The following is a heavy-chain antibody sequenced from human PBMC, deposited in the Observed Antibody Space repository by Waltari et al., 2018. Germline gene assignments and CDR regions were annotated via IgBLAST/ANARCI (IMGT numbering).Heavy chain of an antibody. Sequence: QVQLQESGPGLVKTSDTLSLTCSVSGGFIGSSSWNWIRQSPGKGLEWIGYIQNNEKTNYNPSLRSRVTMSLDTSKNQFSLNLRSVTAADTAVYFCVREYDHVWGTYRYAFDIWGQGTMVLVSS. CDR3: VREYDHVWGTYRYAFDI. V-gene: IGHV4-4*08. D-gene: IGHD3-16*02. CDR2: IQNNEKT. CDR1: GGFIGSSS. J-gene: IGHJ3*02.